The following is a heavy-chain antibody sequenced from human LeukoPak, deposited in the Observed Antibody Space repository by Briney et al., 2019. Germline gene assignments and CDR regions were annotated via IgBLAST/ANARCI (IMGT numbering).Heavy chain of an antibody. CDR1: GGSISSGGYY. V-gene: IGHV4-61*02. J-gene: IGHJ4*02. CDR2: IYTSGST. CDR3: ARGERAVAAHFDY. Sequence: SQTLSLTCAVSGGSISSGGYYWSWIRQPAGKGLEWIGRIYTSGSTNYNPSLKSRVTMSVDTSKNQFSLKLSSVTAADTAVYYCARGERAVAAHFDYWGQGTLVTVSS. D-gene: IGHD6-19*01.